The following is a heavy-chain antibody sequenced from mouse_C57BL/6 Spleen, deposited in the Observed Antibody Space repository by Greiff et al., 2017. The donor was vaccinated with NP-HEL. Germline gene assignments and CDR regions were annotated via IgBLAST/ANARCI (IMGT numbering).Heavy chain of an antibody. CDR3: AREDYYGSRYARDY. V-gene: IGHV1-82*01. CDR1: GYAFSSSW. D-gene: IGHD1-1*01. CDR2: IYPGDGDT. J-gene: IGHJ4*01. Sequence: QVQLQQSGPELVKPGASVKISCKASGYAFSSSWMNWVKQRPGKGLEWIGRIYPGDGDTNYNGKFKGKATLTADKSSSTAYMQLSSLTSEDSAVYFCAREDYYGSRYARDYWCKGTSVTVSS.